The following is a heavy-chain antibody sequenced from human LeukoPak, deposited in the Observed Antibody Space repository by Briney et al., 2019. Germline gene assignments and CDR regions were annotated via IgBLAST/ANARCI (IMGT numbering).Heavy chain of an antibody. V-gene: IGHV4-59*08. J-gene: IGHJ5*02. CDR1: GGSISNFY. CDR3: AIRSTSSWVWFDP. D-gene: IGHD6-13*01. CDR2: ISYTGTT. Sequence: SETLSLTCTVSGGSISNFYWSWILQPPGKGLEWIGYISYTGTTNYNPSLKSRVTMSVDTSKNQFSLRLSSVTAADTAVYYCAIRSTSSWVWFDPWGQGTLVTVSS.